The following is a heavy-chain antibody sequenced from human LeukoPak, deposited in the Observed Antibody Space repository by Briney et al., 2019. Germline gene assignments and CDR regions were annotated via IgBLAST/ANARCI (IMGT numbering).Heavy chain of an antibody. CDR2: INPSSGST. J-gene: IGHJ4*02. Sequence: ASVKVSCKASGYTFTIYYLHWVRQAPGQGLEWMGIINPSSGSTSYAQKLQGRVPMTTDTSTSTAYMELRSLRPDDTAVYYCARWDNYDILTGYFNWGQGTLVTVSS. D-gene: IGHD3-9*01. CDR1: GYTFTIYY. V-gene: IGHV1-46*01. CDR3: ARWDNYDILTGYFN.